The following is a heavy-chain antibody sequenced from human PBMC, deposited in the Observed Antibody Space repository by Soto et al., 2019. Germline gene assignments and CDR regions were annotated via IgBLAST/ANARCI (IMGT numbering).Heavy chain of an antibody. V-gene: IGHV5-51*01. CDR1: GYTFTNHW. D-gene: IGHD3-9*01. Sequence: GASLKISCKGSGYTFTNHWIGWVRQMPGKGLEWMGFLYPGDSDTRYSPSFQGQVTFSADKSITTVFLQWSSLKASDTAIYYCATHTLIGYSSGMDVWGQGTTVTVSS. J-gene: IGHJ6*02. CDR3: ATHTLIGYSSGMDV. CDR2: LYPGDSDT.